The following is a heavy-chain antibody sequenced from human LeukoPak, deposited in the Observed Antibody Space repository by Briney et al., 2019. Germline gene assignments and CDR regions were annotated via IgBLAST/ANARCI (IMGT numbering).Heavy chain of an antibody. Sequence: GGSLRLPCAASGFPFSRYWMTWVRQAPGKGLEWVANIKEDGSDKYYVDSVKGRFTISRDNAKNSVYLQMNSLRVEDTAVFYCARYYYDDSGYSEDAFDIWGQGTMVTVSS. J-gene: IGHJ3*02. CDR1: GFPFSRYW. CDR3: ARYYYDDSGYSEDAFDI. CDR2: IKEDGSDK. V-gene: IGHV3-7*01. D-gene: IGHD3-22*01.